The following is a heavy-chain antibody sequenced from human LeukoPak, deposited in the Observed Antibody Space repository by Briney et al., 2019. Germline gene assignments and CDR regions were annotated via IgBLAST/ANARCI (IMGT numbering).Heavy chain of an antibody. CDR1: GGSISSGGYY. Sequence: SQTLSLTCTVSGGSISSGGYYWSWIRQHPGKGLEWIGYIYYSGSTNYNPSLKSRVTISVDTSKNQFSLKLSSVTAADTAVYYCARGRAIVVVPAAKAGGPYYYYGMDVWGQGTTVTVSS. V-gene: IGHV4-31*03. CDR3: ARGRAIVVVPAAKAGGPYYYYGMDV. J-gene: IGHJ6*02. D-gene: IGHD2-2*01. CDR2: IYYSGST.